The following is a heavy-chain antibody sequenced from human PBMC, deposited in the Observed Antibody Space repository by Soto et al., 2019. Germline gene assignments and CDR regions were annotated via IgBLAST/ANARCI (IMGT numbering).Heavy chain of an antibody. V-gene: IGHV3-53*01. Sequence: GGSLRLSCAASGFTVSSNYMSWVRQAPGKGLEWVSVIYSGGSTYYADSVKGRFTISRDNSKNTLYLQMNSLRAEDTAVYYCARTYSSSWYPWWFDPWAQGTLVTVSS. CDR1: GFTVSSNY. D-gene: IGHD6-13*01. CDR3: ARTYSSSWYPWWFDP. CDR2: IYSGGST. J-gene: IGHJ5*02.